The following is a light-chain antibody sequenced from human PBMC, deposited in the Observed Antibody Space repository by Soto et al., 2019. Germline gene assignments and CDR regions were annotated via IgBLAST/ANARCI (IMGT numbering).Light chain of an antibody. Sequence: ESVLTQSPGTLSLSPGERATLSCRASQSVTNRYFAWYQQRPGQAPRLLIYGISNRATGIPDRFSGSGSGTDFTLPISRLEPEDFVVYYCQQYSSLPHTFGHGTKLEVK. CDR1: QSVTNRY. J-gene: IGKJ2*01. CDR2: GIS. CDR3: QQYSSLPHT. V-gene: IGKV3-20*01.